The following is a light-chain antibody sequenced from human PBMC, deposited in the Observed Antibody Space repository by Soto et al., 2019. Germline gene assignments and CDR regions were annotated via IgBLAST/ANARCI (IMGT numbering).Light chain of an antibody. J-gene: IGKJ1*01. CDR3: QQHGSSPWM. V-gene: IGKV3-20*01. Sequence: EVVLTQSPGTLSLSPGERATLSCRASQSVSSNYVAWYQQIPGQTPRLLIYGASSRATGIPDRFSGSGSGTDFTLTISRLEPEDFAVYYCQQHGSSPWMLGQGTKVDIK. CDR1: QSVSSNY. CDR2: GAS.